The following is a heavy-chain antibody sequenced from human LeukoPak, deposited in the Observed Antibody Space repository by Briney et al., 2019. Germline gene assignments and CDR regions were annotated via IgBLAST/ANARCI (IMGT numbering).Heavy chain of an antibody. CDR1: GFTFSSYW. CDR2: IKQDGSEK. J-gene: IGHJ4*02. V-gene: IGHV3-7*01. Sequence: GGSLRLSCAASGFTFSSYWMSWVRQAPGKGLEWVANIKQDGSEKYYVDSVKGRFTISRDNAKNTLYLQMNSLRAEDTAVYYCAKASIAAAASFDYWGQGTLVTVSS. CDR3: AKASIAAAASFDY. D-gene: IGHD6-13*01.